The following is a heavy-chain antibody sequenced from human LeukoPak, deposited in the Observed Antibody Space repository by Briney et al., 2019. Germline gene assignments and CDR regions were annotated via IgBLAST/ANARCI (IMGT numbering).Heavy chain of an antibody. CDR3: ARGSASGASNCYYYMDV. D-gene: IGHD2-21*01. CDR1: GFTFSNYW. V-gene: IGHV3-74*01. CDR2: IYTDGSST. Sequence: GGSLRLSCAASGFTFSNYWMHWVRQAPGKGLVWVSRIYTDGSSTTYADSVKGRFTISRDNARNALYLQMNSLRAEDTAVYYCARGSASGASNCYYYMDVWGKGTTVTVSS. J-gene: IGHJ6*03.